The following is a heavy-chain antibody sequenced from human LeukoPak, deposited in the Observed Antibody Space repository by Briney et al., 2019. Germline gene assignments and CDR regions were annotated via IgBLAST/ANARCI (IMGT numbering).Heavy chain of an antibody. CDR2: IYYSGST. V-gene: IGHV4-31*03. CDR3: ARDADYYGSGSYFDY. CDR1: GGSISSGGYY. Sequence: SETLSLTCTVSGGSISSGGYYRSWIRQHPGKGLEWIGYIYYSGSTYYNPSLKSRVTISVDTSKNQFSLKLSSVTAADTAVYYCARDADYYGSGSYFDYWGQGTLVTVSS. D-gene: IGHD3-10*01. J-gene: IGHJ4*02.